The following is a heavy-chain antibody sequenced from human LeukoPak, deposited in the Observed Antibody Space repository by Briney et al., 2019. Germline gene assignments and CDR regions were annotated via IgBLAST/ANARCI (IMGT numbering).Heavy chain of an antibody. Sequence: PSETLSLTCSVSGGSIGSPSYFWGWIRQPPGKGLEWIASVHFSGSLYLNPSLKSRVTISIDTAKNQFSLKLSSVTAADTAVYFCARQLYISGSYYAPMDVWGKGTTVTIFS. J-gene: IGHJ6*03. CDR3: ARQLYISGSYYAPMDV. V-gene: IGHV4-39*01. CDR1: GGSIGSPSYF. CDR2: VHFSGSL. D-gene: IGHD3-10*01.